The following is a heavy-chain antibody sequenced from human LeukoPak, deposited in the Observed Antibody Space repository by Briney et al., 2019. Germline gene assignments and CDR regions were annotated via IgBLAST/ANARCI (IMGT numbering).Heavy chain of an antibody. CDR2: INPNSGGT. D-gene: IGHD6-13*01. J-gene: IGHJ4*02. Sequence: ASVKISCKASGYTFTGYYMHWVRQAPGQGLEWMGRINPNSGGTNYAQKLQGRVTMTTDTSTSTAYMELRSLRSDDTAVYYCARDGSSSWYPPYYFDYWGQGTLVTVSS. CDR3: ARDGSSSWYPPYYFDY. V-gene: IGHV1-2*06. CDR1: GYTFTGYY.